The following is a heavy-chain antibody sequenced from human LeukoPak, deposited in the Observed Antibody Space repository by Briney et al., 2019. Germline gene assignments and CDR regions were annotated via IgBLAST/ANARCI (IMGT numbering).Heavy chain of an antibody. CDR3: ARVAAAGTFYYYYGMDV. Sequence: PSETLSLTCTVSGDSITNTIYFWGWLRQPPGKGPEWIASIYFTGRPFYNPSLKSRITISADTSRNQFSLQLSSVTAADTAVYYCARVAAAGTFYYYYGMDVWGQGTTVTVSS. CDR1: GDSITNTIYF. CDR2: IYFTGRP. J-gene: IGHJ6*02. V-gene: IGHV4-39*07. D-gene: IGHD6-13*01.